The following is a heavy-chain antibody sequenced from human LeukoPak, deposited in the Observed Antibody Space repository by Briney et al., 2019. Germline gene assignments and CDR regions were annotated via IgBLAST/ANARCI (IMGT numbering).Heavy chain of an antibody. Sequence: SQTLSLTCTVSGGSISSGSYYWSWIRQPAGKELEWIGRIYTSGSTNYNPSLKSRVTISVDTSKNQFSLKLSSVTAADTAVYYCARDPEEYSSSYYGMDVWGQGTTVTVSS. V-gene: IGHV4-61*02. D-gene: IGHD6-6*01. CDR1: GGSISSGSYY. J-gene: IGHJ6*02. CDR2: IYTSGST. CDR3: ARDPEEYSSSYYGMDV.